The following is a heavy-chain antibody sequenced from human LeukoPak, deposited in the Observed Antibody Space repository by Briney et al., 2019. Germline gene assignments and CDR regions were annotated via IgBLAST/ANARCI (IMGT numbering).Heavy chain of an antibody. CDR2: IDPSDSYT. D-gene: IGHD1-1*01. CDR3: ARHGHWNDVDFFDY. Sequence: GESLKISCKGSGYSFTSYWISWVRKMPGKGLEWMGRIDPSDSYTNYSPSFQGHVTISADKSISTAYLQWSSLKASDTAMYYCARHGHWNDVDFFDYWGQGTLVTVSS. V-gene: IGHV5-10-1*01. J-gene: IGHJ4*02. CDR1: GYSFTSYW.